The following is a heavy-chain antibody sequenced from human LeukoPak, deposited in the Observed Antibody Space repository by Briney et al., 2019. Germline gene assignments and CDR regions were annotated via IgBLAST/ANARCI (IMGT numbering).Heavy chain of an antibody. CDR1: GFTFSSYV. Sequence: GGSLRLSCAASGFTFSSYVMTWVRQAPGKGLEWVSAISGSGGSTYNADSVKGRFTISRDNAKNSLYLQMNSLRAEDTAVYYCASTGVYGSGTYDYYYFGMDVWGQGTTVTVSS. J-gene: IGHJ6*02. V-gene: IGHV3-23*01. CDR2: ISGSGGST. D-gene: IGHD3-10*01. CDR3: ASTGVYGSGTYDYYYFGMDV.